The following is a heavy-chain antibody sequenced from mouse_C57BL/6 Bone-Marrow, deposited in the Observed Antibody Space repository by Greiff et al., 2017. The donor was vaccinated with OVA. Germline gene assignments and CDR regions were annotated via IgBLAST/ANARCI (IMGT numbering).Heavy chain of an antibody. Sequence: QVQLLQSGAELVKPGASVKLSCKASGYTFTEYTIHWVKQSSGKGLEWIGWFYPGSGSIKYDEKVKDKATLTADKSYSTVFLELSRLRSEDSAVYYCARHEAIKSYFACWGQGTLVTVAA. V-gene: IGHV1-62-2*01. D-gene: IGHD1-3*01. CDR3: ARHEAIKSYFAC. CDR1: GYTFTEYT. J-gene: IGHJ3*01. CDR2: FYPGSGSI.